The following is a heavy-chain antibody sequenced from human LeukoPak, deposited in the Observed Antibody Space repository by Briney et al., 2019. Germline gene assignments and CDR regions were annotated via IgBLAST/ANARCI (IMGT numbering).Heavy chain of an antibody. D-gene: IGHD6-13*01. CDR1: GYTFTGYY. Sequence: ASVKVSCKASGYTFTGYYMHWVRQAPGEGLEWMGWINPNSGGTNYAQNFQGRVTMPRDTSISTAYMELSRLRSDDTAVYYCARESSSSWPSFDYWGQGTLVTVPS. J-gene: IGHJ4*02. CDR3: ARESSSSWPSFDY. V-gene: IGHV1-2*02. CDR2: INPNSGGT.